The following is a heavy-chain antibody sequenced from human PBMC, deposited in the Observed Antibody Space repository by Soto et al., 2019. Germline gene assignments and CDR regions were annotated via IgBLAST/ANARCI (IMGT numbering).Heavy chain of an antibody. CDR2: ISGSGGST. Sequence: PGGSLRLSCAASGFTFSSYAMSWVRQAPGKGLEWVSTISGSGGSTYYADSVKGRFTISRDNSKKTLYLQMNSLRAEDTSVYFCGKYYGSGSYYGLDYWGQGTLVTVSS. D-gene: IGHD3-10*01. CDR3: GKYYGSGSYYGLDY. J-gene: IGHJ4*02. CDR1: GFTFSSYA. V-gene: IGHV3-23*01.